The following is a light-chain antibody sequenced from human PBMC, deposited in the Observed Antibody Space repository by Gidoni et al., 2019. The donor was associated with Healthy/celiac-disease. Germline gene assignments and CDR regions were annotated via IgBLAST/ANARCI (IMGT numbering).Light chain of an antibody. CDR2: AAS. CDR1: QGISNY. CDR3: QKYNSATFT. Sequence: DTHMTQSPSSLSASVGDTVTITFRASQGISNYVAWYQQKPGKVPKLLIYAASTLQSGVPSRFSGSGSGTDFTLTISSLQPEDVATYYCQKYNSATFTFGRGTKVEIK. V-gene: IGKV1-27*01. J-gene: IGKJ3*01.